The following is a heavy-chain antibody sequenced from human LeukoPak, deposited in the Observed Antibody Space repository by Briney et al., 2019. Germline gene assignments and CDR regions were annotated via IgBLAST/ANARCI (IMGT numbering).Heavy chain of an antibody. CDR3: ARVWDCSSTSCYATEDPDAFDI. J-gene: IGHJ3*02. CDR2: ISSSGSTI. V-gene: IGHV3-48*03. Sequence: GGSLRLSCAASGFTFTSYVMNWVRQAPGKGVEWVSYISSSGSTIYYADSVKGRFTISRDKAKNSLYLQMNSLRAGDTAVYYCARVWDCSSTSCYATEDPDAFDIWGQGTLVTVSS. CDR1: GFTFTSYV. D-gene: IGHD2-2*01.